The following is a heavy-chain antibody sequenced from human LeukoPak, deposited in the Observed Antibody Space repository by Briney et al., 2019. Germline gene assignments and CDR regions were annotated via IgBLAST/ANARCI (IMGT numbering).Heavy chain of an antibody. Sequence: SETLSLTCTVSGGSISSYYRSWIRQPPGKGLEWIGYIYYSGSTNYNPSLKSRVTISVDTSKNQFSLKLSSVTAADTAVYYCARGLMVRGRRFDYWGQGTLVTVSS. CDR3: ARGLMVRGRRFDY. D-gene: IGHD3-10*01. CDR1: GGSISSYY. J-gene: IGHJ4*02. CDR2: IYYSGST. V-gene: IGHV4-59*01.